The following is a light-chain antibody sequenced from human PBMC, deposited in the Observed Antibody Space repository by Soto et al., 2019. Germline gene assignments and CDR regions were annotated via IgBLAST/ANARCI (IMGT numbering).Light chain of an antibody. CDR2: DAS. V-gene: IGKV1-12*01. Sequence: DIQITQSPSSLSASVGDRVTITCRASQSISSWLAWYQQKPGKAPKLLIYDASSLESGVPSRFSGSGSGTDFTLTIASLQPEDFATYFCQQGNSFPITFGQGTRLEIK. CDR3: QQGNSFPIT. J-gene: IGKJ5*01. CDR1: QSISSW.